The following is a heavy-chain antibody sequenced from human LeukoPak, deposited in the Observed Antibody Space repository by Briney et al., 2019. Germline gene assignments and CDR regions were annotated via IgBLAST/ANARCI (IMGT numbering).Heavy chain of an antibody. CDR3: ARVELAQSPFDS. V-gene: IGHV3-7*01. D-gene: IGHD6-6*01. Sequence: GGSLRLSCVVSGFTFSNYWMDWVRQAPGKGLEWVAFIRQDGSETNYVDSVRGRFTISRDNAKNSLYLQMNSLRAEDTAVYYCARVELAQSPFDSWGQGTLVTVSS. CDR2: IRQDGSET. J-gene: IGHJ4*02. CDR1: GFTFSNYW.